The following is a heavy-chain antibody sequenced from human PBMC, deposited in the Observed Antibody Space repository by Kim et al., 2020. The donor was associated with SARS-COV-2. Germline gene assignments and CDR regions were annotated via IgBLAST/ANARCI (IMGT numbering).Heavy chain of an antibody. J-gene: IGHJ6*02. V-gene: IGHV4-39*01. CDR2: IYYTGRT. CDR3: ARRVIADGTDYYYYGMDV. Sequence: SETLSLTCTVSGAPISSCSYYWGWIRQPPGKGLEWIGSIYYTGRTYYNPSLMSRVTISVDTSKNQFFLKLSSVTAADTAVYYCARRVIADGTDYYYYGMDVWGQGTKVIVSS. D-gene: IGHD6-13*01. CDR1: GAPISSCSYY.